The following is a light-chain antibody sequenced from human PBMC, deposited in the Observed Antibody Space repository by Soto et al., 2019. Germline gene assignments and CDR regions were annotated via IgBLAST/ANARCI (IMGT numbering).Light chain of an antibody. CDR3: GAYARSYNGV. Sequence: QSALTQPPSASGSPGQSVTISCTGTSSDVGGYKYVSWYQQHPGKAPKLLIYEVSKRPSGVPDRFSGSKSGNTASLTVSGHQAADEADYYCGAYARSYNGVFGGGTKLTVL. CDR1: SSDVGGYKY. J-gene: IGLJ3*02. V-gene: IGLV2-8*01. CDR2: EVS.